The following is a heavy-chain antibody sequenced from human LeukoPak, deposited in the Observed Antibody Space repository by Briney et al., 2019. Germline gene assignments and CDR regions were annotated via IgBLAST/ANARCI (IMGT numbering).Heavy chain of an antibody. D-gene: IGHD5-12*01. J-gene: IGHJ4*02. Sequence: GGSLRLSCAASGFTFTSYSMNWVRQAPGKGLEWVSSIDTSGISTIYADSVRGRFTISRDISKNSLHLQMNSLRAEDTALYYCAKCLGGIGSGASDYLDFWGQGTLVTVSS. V-gene: IGHV3-23*05. CDR2: IDTSGIST. CDR1: GFTFTSYS. CDR3: AKCLGGIGSGASDYLDF.